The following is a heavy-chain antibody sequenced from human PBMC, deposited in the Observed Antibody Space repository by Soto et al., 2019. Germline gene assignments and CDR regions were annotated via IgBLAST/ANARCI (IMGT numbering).Heavy chain of an antibody. CDR2: IYWDDDK. CDR3: AQRQTYCGGNCYSGFDY. V-gene: IGHV2-5*02. D-gene: IGHD2-21*02. CDR1: GFSLSTSGVG. Sequence: QITLKESGPTLVKPTQTLTLTCTFSGFSLSTSGVGVGWIRQPPGKALEWLALIYWDDDKRYSPSLKSRLTTTKDTSQNQVVPTMTNMDPVDTATYHCAQRQTYCGGNCYSGFDYWGQGTLVTVSS. J-gene: IGHJ4*02.